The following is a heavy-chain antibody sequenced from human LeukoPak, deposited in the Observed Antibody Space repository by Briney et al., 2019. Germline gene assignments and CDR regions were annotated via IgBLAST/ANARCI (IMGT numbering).Heavy chain of an antibody. CDR2: INPNGGNT. J-gene: IGHJ6*03. Sequence: ASVKVSCKASGYTFTNYYIHWVRQAPGQGLEWVGLINPNGGNTGYAQKFQGRVTMTRDTSTSTVYMELSSLRSEDTAVYYCARGVRYYYDSSGSAVYYYYMDIWGKGTTVTISS. CDR3: ARGVRYYYDSSGSAVYYYYMDI. V-gene: IGHV1-46*01. CDR1: GYTFTNYY. D-gene: IGHD3-22*01.